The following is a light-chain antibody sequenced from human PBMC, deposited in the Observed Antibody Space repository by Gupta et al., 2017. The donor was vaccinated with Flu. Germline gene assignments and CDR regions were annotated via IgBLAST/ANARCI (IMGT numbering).Light chain of an antibody. J-gene: IGKJ4*01. CDR2: DAS. CDR1: QDSSNY. Sequence: DIQMTQSPSSLSASVGDRVTITCQASQDSSNYLNWYQQKPGKAPKLLIYDASNLETGVPSRFSGSGSGTDFTFTISSLQPEDIATYYCQQDDNLPLTFGGGTKVDIK. CDR3: QQDDNLPLT. V-gene: IGKV1-33*01.